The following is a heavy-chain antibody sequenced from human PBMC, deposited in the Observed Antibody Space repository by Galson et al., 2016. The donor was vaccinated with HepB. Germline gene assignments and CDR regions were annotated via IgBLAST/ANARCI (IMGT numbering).Heavy chain of an antibody. Sequence: ETLSLTCVVSGGSISSSHWWSWVRPPPGQGLEWIGEIYYTGSTNYNPSLKSRVTISVDRSNNQFSLKLSSVTAADTAVYYCARLAGIAAADYWGQGTLVTVSS. J-gene: IGHJ4*02. CDR1: GGSISSSHW. V-gene: IGHV4-4*02. D-gene: IGHD6-13*01. CDR3: ARLAGIAAADY. CDR2: IYYTGST.